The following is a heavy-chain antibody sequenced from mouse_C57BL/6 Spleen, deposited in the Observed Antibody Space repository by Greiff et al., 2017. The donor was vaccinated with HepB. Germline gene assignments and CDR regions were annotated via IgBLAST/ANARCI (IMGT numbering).Heavy chain of an antibody. J-gene: IGHJ4*01. CDR1: GYSFTDYN. CDR3: ARRQLRLRDYAMDY. CDR2: INPNYGTT. D-gene: IGHD3-2*02. Sequence: EVQLKQSGPELVKPGASVKISCKASGYSFTDYNMNWVKQSNGKSLEWIGVINPNYGTTSYNQKFKGKATLTVDQSSSTAYMQLNSLTSEDSAVYYCARRQLRLRDYAMDYWGQGTSVTVSS. V-gene: IGHV1-39*01.